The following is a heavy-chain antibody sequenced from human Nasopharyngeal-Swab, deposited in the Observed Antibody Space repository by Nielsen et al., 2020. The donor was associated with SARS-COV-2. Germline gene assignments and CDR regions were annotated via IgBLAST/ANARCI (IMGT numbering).Heavy chain of an antibody. V-gene: IGHV4-31*02. D-gene: IGHD5-12*01. Sequence: WIRQPPGKGLEWIGYIYYSGSTYYNPSLKSRVTISVDTSKNQFSLKLSSVTAADTAVYYCASSAVVANINGWFDPWGQGALVSLL. CDR3: ASSAVVANINGWFDP. CDR2: IYYSGST. J-gene: IGHJ5*02.